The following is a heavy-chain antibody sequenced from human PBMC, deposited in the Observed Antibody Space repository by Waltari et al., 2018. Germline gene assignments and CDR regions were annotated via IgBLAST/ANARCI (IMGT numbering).Heavy chain of an antibody. Sequence: VQLVESGGGLVQPGGSLRLSCAASGFTFSNYWMNWVRQAPGKGLEWVAKIKQDGSEKYYVDSVKGRFTISRDNAEKSLYLQMNSLRAEDTAMYYCARDHSGTYSYDYWGQGTLVTVSS. V-gene: IGHV3-7*01. CDR3: ARDHSGTYSYDY. CDR1: GFTFSNYW. D-gene: IGHD1-26*01. CDR2: IKQDGSEK. J-gene: IGHJ4*02.